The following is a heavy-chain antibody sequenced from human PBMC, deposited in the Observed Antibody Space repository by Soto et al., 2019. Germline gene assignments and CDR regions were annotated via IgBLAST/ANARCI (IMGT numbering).Heavy chain of an antibody. CDR1: GLSITDSEMG. CDR3: SRRHLAVAVSPWCVP. D-gene: IGHD6-19*01. J-gene: IGHJ5*02. V-gene: IGHV2-26*01. Sequence: QVTLKESGPVLVKPTEPLTLRCTVSGLSITDSEMGVSWIRQPPRQPLEWLAHIDSSGEKSYRTFLKSRLAISKDTSKSQIVLTMTNMDPADTATYYCSRRHLAVAVSPWCVPLVQGIPVTVSS. CDR2: IDSSGEK.